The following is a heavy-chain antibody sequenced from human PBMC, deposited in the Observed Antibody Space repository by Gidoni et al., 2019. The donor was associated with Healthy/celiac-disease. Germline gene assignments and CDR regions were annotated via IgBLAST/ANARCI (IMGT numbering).Heavy chain of an antibody. V-gene: IGHV3-11*06. CDR1: GFTFSDYY. D-gene: IGHD6-6*01. Sequence: QVQLVESGGGLVKPGGSLRLSCAASGFTFSDYYMSWIRQAPGKGLEWVSYISSSSSYTNYADSVKGRFTISRDNAKNSLYLQMNSLRAEDTAVYYCASPYSSSSISDYWGQGTLVTVSS. CDR3: ASPYSSSSISDY. J-gene: IGHJ4*02. CDR2: ISSSSSYT.